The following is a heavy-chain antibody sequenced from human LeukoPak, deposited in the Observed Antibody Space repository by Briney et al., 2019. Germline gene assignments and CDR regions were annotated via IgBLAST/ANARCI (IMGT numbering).Heavy chain of an antibody. CDR2: IKQDGSEK. J-gene: IGHJ3*02. CDR1: GFTFSSYS. V-gene: IGHV3-7*01. Sequence: GGSLRLSCAASGFTFSSYSMNWVRQAPGKGLEWVANIKQDGSEKYYVDSVKGRFTISRDNAKNSLYLQMNSLRAEDTAVYYCARVGGARRAFDIWGQGTMVTVSS. CDR3: ARVGGARRAFDI. D-gene: IGHD3-16*01.